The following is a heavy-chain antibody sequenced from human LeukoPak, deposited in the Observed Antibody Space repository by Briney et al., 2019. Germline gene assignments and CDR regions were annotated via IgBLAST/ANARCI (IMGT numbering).Heavy chain of an antibody. CDR1: GYTFTGYY. V-gene: IGHV1-2*02. J-gene: IGHJ4*02. Sequence: GASVKVSCKASGYTFTGYYMHWVRQAPGQGLEWMGWINPNSGGTNYAQKFQGRVTMTRDTSISTVYMELSSLRSEDTAVYYCAREMATIMAFDYWGQGTLVTVSS. CDR3: AREMATIMAFDY. CDR2: INPNSGGT. D-gene: IGHD5-24*01.